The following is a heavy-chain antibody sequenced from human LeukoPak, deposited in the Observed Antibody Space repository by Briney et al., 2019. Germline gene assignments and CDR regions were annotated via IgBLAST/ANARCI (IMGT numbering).Heavy chain of an antibody. CDR1: GGSISSSSYY. V-gene: IGHV4-39*07. Sequence: SETLSLTCTVSGGSISSSSYYWGWIRQPPGKGLEWIGNIYYSGSTYYNPSLESRVTMSLDTSKNQFSLKLSSVTAADTAVYYCARDEDGYVWGSFRAWGQGTLVTVSS. D-gene: IGHD3-16*02. CDR2: IYYSGST. J-gene: IGHJ5*02. CDR3: ARDEDGYVWGSFRA.